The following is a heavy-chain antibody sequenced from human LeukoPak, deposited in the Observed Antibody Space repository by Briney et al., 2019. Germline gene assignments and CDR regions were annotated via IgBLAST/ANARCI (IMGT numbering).Heavy chain of an antibody. Sequence: GGSLRLSCAASGFTFDDYAMHWVRQAPGKGLEWVSLISGDGGSTYYADSVKGRFTISRDNSKNSLYLQMNSLRTEDTALYYCAKGWTAAGYYYYYGMDVWGQGTTVTVSS. D-gene: IGHD6-25*01. CDR3: AKGWTAAGYYYYYGMDV. V-gene: IGHV3-43*02. CDR2: ISGDGGST. CDR1: GFTFDDYA. J-gene: IGHJ6*02.